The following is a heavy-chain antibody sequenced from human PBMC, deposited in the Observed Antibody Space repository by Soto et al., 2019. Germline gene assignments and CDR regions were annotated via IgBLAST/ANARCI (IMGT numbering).Heavy chain of an antibody. Sequence: QVQLQQWGAGLLKPSETLSLTCAVYGGSFSGYYWSWIRQPPGKGLEWIGEINHSGSTNYNPSLKSRVTISVDTYKYQFSLKLSSVTAAATAVYYCAKSRLLWFGELSFGGAFDIWGQGTMVTVSS. CDR2: INHSGST. V-gene: IGHV4-34*01. J-gene: IGHJ3*02. CDR3: AKSRLLWFGELSFGGAFDI. D-gene: IGHD3-10*01. CDR1: GGSFSGYY.